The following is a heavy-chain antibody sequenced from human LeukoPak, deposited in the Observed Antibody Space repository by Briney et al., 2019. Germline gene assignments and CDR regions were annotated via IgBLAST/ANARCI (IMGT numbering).Heavy chain of an antibody. V-gene: IGHV3-11*01. CDR2: ISSSGSTI. D-gene: IGHD2-2*01. Sequence: PGGSLRLSCAASGFTFSDYYMSWIRQAPGKGLEWVSYISSSGSTIYYADSVKGRFTISRDNAKNSLYLQMNSLRAEDTAVYYCARVFLGAPAAIRWFDPWGQGTLVTVSS. CDR1: GFTFSDYY. CDR3: ARVFLGAPAAIRWFDP. J-gene: IGHJ5*02.